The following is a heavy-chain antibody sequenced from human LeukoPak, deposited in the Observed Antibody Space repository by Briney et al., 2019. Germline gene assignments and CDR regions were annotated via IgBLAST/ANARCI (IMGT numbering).Heavy chain of an antibody. J-gene: IGHJ6*02. D-gene: IGHD6-13*01. CDR1: GFTFSSYS. CDR2: ISSSSSYI. Sequence: GGSLRLSCAASGFTFSSYSMNWVRQAPGKGLEWVSSISSSSSYIYYADSVKGRFTISRDNAKNSLYLQMNSLRAEDTAVYYCARGRGIAAAGTKDAYYYGMDVWGQGTTVTVSS. V-gene: IGHV3-21*01. CDR3: ARGRGIAAAGTKDAYYYGMDV.